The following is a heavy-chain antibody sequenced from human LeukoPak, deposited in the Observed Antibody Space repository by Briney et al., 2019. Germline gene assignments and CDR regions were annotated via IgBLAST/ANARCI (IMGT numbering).Heavy chain of an antibody. CDR3: ARHQWVPAFDI. CDR2: IYTSGST. Sequence: GSLRLSCAASGFTFSSYAMSWIRQPAGKGLEWIGRIYTSGSTNYNPSLKSRVTISVDTSKNQFSLKLNSVTAADTAVYYCARHQWVPAFDIWGQGTMVTVSS. V-gene: IGHV4-4*07. D-gene: IGHD1-26*01. CDR1: GFTFSSYA. J-gene: IGHJ3*02.